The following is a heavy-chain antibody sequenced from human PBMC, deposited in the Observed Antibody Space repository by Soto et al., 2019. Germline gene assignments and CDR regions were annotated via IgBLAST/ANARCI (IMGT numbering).Heavy chain of an antibody. CDR3: AKMGDFRNGFYSAYFQH. CDR1: GFTFSNYG. D-gene: IGHD3-3*01. J-gene: IGHJ1*01. CDR2: ISYDGTIQ. Sequence: QVQLVESGGGVVQPGGSLRLSCAASGFTFSNYGMHWVRQAPGRGLEWVALISYDGTIQYHADSLKGRFTISRDNSENTLYLEMNSLRPEDTAVYYCAKMGDFRNGFYSAYFQHWGQGTLVRVSS. V-gene: IGHV3-30*18.